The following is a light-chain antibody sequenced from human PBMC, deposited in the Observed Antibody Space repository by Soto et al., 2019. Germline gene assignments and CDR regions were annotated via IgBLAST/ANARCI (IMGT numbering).Light chain of an antibody. CDR1: QSVSTY. CDR3: QQYNNWWT. CDR2: SAS. V-gene: IGKV3-15*01. Sequence: EIVMTQSPATLSVSPGERATLSCRASQSVSTYLAWYQQKPGQAPRLLMYSASTRATGIPARISGSGSGTEFTLTISSVQSEDLAVYYCQQYNNWWTFGQGTKVDIK. J-gene: IGKJ1*01.